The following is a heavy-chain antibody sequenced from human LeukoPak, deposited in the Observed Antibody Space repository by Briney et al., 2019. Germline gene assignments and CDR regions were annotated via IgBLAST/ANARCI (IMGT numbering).Heavy chain of an antibody. CDR1: GFTFSSYA. J-gene: IGHJ3*02. CDR3: ARGGSYPNDPFDI. D-gene: IGHD1-26*01. V-gene: IGHV3-23*01. Sequence: GGSLRLSCAASGFTFSSYAMSWVRQAPGKGLEWVSAISGSGGSTHYADSVEGRITISRDNSKNTLFLQMNSLRAEDTAVYYCARGGSYPNDPFDIWGQGTMVTV. CDR2: ISGSGGST.